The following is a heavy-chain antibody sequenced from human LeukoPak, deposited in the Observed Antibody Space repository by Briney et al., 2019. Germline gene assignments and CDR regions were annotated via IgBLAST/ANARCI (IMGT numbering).Heavy chain of an antibody. J-gene: IGHJ4*02. CDR2: FDPEDGET. CDR1: GYTLTELS. D-gene: IGHD1-26*01. CDR3: ASWELLRSYFDY. V-gene: IGHV1-24*01. Sequence: APVKVSCKVSGYTLTELSMHWVRQAPGKGLEWMGGFDPEDGETIYAQKFQGRVTMTEDTSTDTAYMELSSLRSEDTAVYYCASWELLRSYFDYWGQGTLVTVSS.